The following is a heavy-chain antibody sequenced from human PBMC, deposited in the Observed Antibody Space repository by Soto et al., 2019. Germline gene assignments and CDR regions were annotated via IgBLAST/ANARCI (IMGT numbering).Heavy chain of an antibody. CDR3: ARVRGVGGNYYGMDV. V-gene: IGHV1-18*01. CDR2: ISAYNGNT. Sequence: QVQLVQSGAEVKKPGASVKVSCKASGYTFTSYGISWVRQAPGQGVEWMGWISAYNGNTNYAQKLQGRVTMTTDTSTSTAYMELRRLRSGDTAVYYCARVRGVGGNYYGMDVWGQGTTVTVSS. J-gene: IGHJ6*02. CDR1: GYTFTSYG. D-gene: IGHD1-26*01.